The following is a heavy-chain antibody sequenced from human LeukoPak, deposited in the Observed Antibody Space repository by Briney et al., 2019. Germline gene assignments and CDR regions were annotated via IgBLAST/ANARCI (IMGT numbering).Heavy chain of an antibody. CDR1: GGTFSSYA. CDR3: ARDPPGAQWGLLGFYYFDY. J-gene: IGHJ4*02. CDR2: IIPIFGIA. Sequence: SVKVSCKASGGTFSSYAISWVRQAPGQGLEWMGRIIPIFGIANYAQKFQGRVTITADKSTSTAYMELSSLRSEDTAVYYCARDPPGAQWGLLGFYYFDYWGQGTLVTVSS. D-gene: IGHD1-26*01. V-gene: IGHV1-69*04.